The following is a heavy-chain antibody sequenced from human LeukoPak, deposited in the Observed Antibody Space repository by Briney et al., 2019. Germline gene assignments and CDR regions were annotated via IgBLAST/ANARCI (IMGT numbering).Heavy chain of an antibody. CDR3: ARGCSGGSCNGMDV. D-gene: IGHD2-15*01. V-gene: IGHV1-8*01. CDR2: MNPSGGNT. Sequence: ASETVSCTATVYTFTSYDINWVRNATRLQPEWSGWMNPSGGNTGYAQKFLGRVTMTRDTSIRTAYMELSNLRSEDTAVYYCARGCSGGSCNGMDVRGQGTTVTVSS. J-gene: IGHJ6*02. CDR1: VYTFTSYD.